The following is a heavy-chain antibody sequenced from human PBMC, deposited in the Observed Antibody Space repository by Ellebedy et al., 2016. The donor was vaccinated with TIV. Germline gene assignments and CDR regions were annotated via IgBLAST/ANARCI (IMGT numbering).Heavy chain of an antibody. D-gene: IGHD2-8*02. J-gene: IGHJ4*02. CDR2: INQVGSGK. CDR3: ARVVCTGCDCYPGD. CDR1: GFTFSSYW. Sequence: GESLKISCAASGFTFSSYWMSWVRQAPGKGLEWVANINQVGSGKYYLDSVKGRFTISRDNAKNSLFLQMNSLRAEDTAVYYCARVVCTGCDCYPGDWGQGTLVTVSS. V-gene: IGHV3-7*01.